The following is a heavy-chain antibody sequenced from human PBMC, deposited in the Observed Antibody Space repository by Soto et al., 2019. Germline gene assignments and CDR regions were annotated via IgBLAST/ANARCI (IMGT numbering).Heavy chain of an antibody. CDR1: GGSISSGGYY. V-gene: IGHV4-31*03. J-gene: IGHJ6*02. Sequence: PSETLSLTCTASGGSISSGGYYWSWIRQHPGKGLEWIGYINYSGSTYYNPSLKSRVTISVDTSKNQFSLKLSSVTAADTAVYYCARAIRFFDWLSSLGGMDVWGQGTTVTVSS. CDR3: ARAIRFFDWLSSLGGMDV. D-gene: IGHD3-9*01. CDR2: INYSGST.